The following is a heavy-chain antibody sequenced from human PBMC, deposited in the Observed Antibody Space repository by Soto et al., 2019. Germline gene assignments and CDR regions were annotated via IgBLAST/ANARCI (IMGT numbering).Heavy chain of an antibody. CDR1: GGSINTFY. CDR2: IFSSGST. V-gene: IGHV4-4*07. J-gene: IGHJ4*01. CDR3: AREGSYSAYNFAHGIQLWSFDF. D-gene: IGHD5-12*01. Sequence: SETLSLTCTVSGGSINTFYWSWVRQPAGKGLEWIGRIFSSGSTSFNPSLESRVAMSVDTSKNHFSLNLSSVTAADMAVYYCAREGSYSAYNFAHGIQLWSFDFWGHGALVTVSS.